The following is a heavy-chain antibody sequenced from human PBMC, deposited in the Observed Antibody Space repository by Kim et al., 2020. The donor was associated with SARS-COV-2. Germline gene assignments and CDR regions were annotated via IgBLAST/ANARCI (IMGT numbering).Heavy chain of an antibody. D-gene: IGHD2-21*02. CDR3: ARTRPGYCGGDCYTDY. J-gene: IGHJ4*02. CDR2: INHSGST. Sequence: SETLSLTCAVYGGSFSGYYWSWIRQPPGKGLEWIGEINHSGSTNYNPSLKSRVTISVDTSKNQFSLKLSSVTAADTAVYYCARTRPGYCGGDCYTDYWGQGTLVTVSS. V-gene: IGHV4-34*01. CDR1: GGSFSGYY.